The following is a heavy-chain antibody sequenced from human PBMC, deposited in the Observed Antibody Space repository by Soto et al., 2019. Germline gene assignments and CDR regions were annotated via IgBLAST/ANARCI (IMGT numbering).Heavy chain of an antibody. J-gene: IGHJ5*02. CDR1: VGSISSYY. CDR2: IHYSGST. Sequence: PSETLSLTCTVSVGSISSYYWGWIRQPPGKGLEWIGYIHYSGSTNYNPSLRSRVTISVDTPKNQFSLKVNSLTAADTAIYYCARGGVAARKGRWFDPLCQGSLVT. V-gene: IGHV4-59*01. CDR3: ARGGVAARKGRWFDP. D-gene: IGHD6-25*01.